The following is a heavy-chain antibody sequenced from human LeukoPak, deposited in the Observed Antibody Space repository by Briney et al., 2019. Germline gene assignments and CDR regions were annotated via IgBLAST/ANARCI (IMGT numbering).Heavy chain of an antibody. CDR3: AKDISHGYSSGWYVGDY. D-gene: IGHD6-19*01. V-gene: IGHV3-9*01. Sequence: GGSLRLSCAASGFTFDDYAMHWVRQAPGEGLEWVSGISWNSGSIGYADSVKGRFTISRDNAKNSLYLQMNSLRAEDTALYYCAKDISHGYSSGWYVGDYWGQGTLVTVSS. J-gene: IGHJ4*02. CDR1: GFTFDDYA. CDR2: ISWNSGSI.